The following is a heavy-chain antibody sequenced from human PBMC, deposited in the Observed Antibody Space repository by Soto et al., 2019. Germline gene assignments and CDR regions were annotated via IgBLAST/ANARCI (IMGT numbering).Heavy chain of an antibody. V-gene: IGHV1-69*13. CDR3: ARVGLSIFVVVTVNWFDP. J-gene: IGHJ5*02. CDR2: IIPIFGTA. Sequence: ASVKVSCKASGGTFSSYAISWVRQAPGQGLEWMGGIIPIFGTANYAQKFQGRVTTTADESTSTAYMELSSLRSEDTAVYYCARVGLSIFVVVTVNWFDPWGQGTLVTV. D-gene: IGHD3-3*01. CDR1: GGTFSSYA.